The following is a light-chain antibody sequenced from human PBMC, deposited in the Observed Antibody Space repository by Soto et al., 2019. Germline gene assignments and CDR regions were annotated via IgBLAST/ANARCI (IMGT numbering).Light chain of an antibody. V-gene: IGLV2-14*01. J-gene: IGLJ1*01. Sequence: QSALTQPASVSGSPGQSITISCTGTSNDVGHYNYVSWYQHHPGKVPKLMIYGVSNRPSGVSNRFSGSKSGNTASLTISGLQDTDEADDYCTSYTTGTTVYLFGTGTKLTVL. CDR3: TSYTTGTTVYL. CDR2: GVS. CDR1: SNDVGHYNY.